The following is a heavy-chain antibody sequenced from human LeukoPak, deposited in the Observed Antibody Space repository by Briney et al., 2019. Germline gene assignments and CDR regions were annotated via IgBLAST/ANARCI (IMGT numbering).Heavy chain of an antibody. CDR1: GYTFTSYG. V-gene: IGHV1-18*01. J-gene: IGHJ4*02. CDR2: ISAYNGNT. D-gene: IGHD2-2*02. Sequence: ASVKVSSKASGYTFTSYGISWVRQAPGQGLEWMGWISAYNGNTNYAQKLQGRVTMTTDTSTSTAYMELRSLRSDDTAAYYCARDRDCSSTSCYSRWWDYWGQGALVTVSS. CDR3: ARDRDCSSTSCYSRWWDY.